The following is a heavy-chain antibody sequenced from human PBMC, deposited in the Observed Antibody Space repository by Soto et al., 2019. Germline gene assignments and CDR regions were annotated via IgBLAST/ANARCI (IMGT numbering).Heavy chain of an antibody. Sequence: GGSLRLSCAASGFTFSSYAMSWVRQAPGKGLVWVSRINSDGGTTSYAGSVKGRFTISRDNAKNTLDLQMNSLRADDTAVYYCARAGDGFDYWGQGTLVTVSS. CDR1: GFTFSSYA. CDR2: INSDGGTT. J-gene: IGHJ4*02. V-gene: IGHV3-74*01. CDR3: ARAGDGFDY. D-gene: IGHD1-26*01.